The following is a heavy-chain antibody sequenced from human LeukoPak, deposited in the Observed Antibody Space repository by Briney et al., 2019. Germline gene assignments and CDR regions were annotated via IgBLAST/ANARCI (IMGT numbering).Heavy chain of an antibody. CDR2: IYYSGST. CDR1: GGSISSGSYY. V-gene: IGHV4-61*01. J-gene: IGHJ1*01. Sequence: NPSETLSLTCTVSGGSISSGSYYWSWIRQPPGKGLEWIGYIYYSGSTNYNPSLKSRVTISVDTSKNQFSLKLSSVTAADTAVYYCARHRKPAEYFQHWGQGTLVTVSS. CDR3: ARHRKPAEYFQH.